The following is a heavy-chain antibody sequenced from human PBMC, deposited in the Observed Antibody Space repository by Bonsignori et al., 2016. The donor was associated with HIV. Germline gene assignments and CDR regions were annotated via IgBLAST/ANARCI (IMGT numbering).Heavy chain of an antibody. CDR1: GGTFSNFA. Sequence: QVRLVQSGAEVRKPGSSVKVSCEVSGGTFSNFAINWVRQAPGQGLEWMGGIIPIFRTPHYAHRFQGRITITTDESSSTAYMELSSLRSDDTAFYFCARNVAEGIEPSGPFAYWGQGTLVTVS. V-gene: IGHV1-69*05. D-gene: IGHD1-14*01. CDR3: ARNVAEGIEPSGPFAY. CDR2: IIPIFRTP. J-gene: IGHJ4*02.